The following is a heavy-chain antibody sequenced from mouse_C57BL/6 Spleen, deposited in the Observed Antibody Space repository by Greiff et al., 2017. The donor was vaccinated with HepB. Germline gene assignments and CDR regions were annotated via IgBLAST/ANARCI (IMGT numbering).Heavy chain of an antibody. CDR1: GYTFTSYW. D-gene: IGHD2-2*01. Sequence: QVHVKQPGAELVRPGSSVKLSCKASGYTFTSYWMHWVKQRPIQGLEWIGNIDPSDSETHYNQKFKDKATLTVDKSSSTAYMQLSSLTSEDSAVYYCARHGYDERSAMDYWGQGTSVTVSS. CDR3: ARHGYDERSAMDY. CDR2: IDPSDSET. V-gene: IGHV1-52*01. J-gene: IGHJ4*01.